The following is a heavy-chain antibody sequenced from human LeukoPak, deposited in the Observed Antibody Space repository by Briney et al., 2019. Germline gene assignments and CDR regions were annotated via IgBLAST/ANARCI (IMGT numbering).Heavy chain of an antibody. V-gene: IGHV3-21*01. CDR3: ARYSSWYRGPFDY. Sequence: GGSLRLSCAASGFTFSSYSMNWVRQAPGKGLEWVSSISSSSSYIYYADSVKGRFTISRDNAKNSLYLQMNSLRPEDTAVYYCARYSSWYRGPFDYWGQGTLVTVSS. D-gene: IGHD6-13*01. CDR1: GFTFSSYS. CDR2: ISSSSSYI. J-gene: IGHJ4*02.